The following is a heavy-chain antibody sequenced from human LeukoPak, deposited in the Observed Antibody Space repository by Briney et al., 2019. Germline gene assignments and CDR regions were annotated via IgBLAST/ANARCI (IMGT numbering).Heavy chain of an antibody. Sequence: SETLSLTCTFAGGSISSYYWSWIRQPPGKGREWIGYIYYSGSTNYNPSLKSRVTISVDTSKNQFSLQLRSVTAADTAVYYCARRYGGGSCYSSCEPRTRGYFDLWGRGTLVTVSS. V-gene: IGHV4-59*08. J-gene: IGHJ2*01. CDR3: ARRYGGGSCYSSCEPRTRGYFDL. D-gene: IGHD2-15*01. CDR1: GGSISSYY. CDR2: IYYSGST.